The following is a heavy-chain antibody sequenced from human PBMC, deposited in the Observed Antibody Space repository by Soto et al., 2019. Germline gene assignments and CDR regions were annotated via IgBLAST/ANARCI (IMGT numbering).Heavy chain of an antibody. CDR2: ISGSGGST. Sequence: EVQLLESGGGLVQPGGSLRVSCAAAGFTFSSYAMSWVRQAPGKGLEWVSAISGSGGSTYYADSVKGRFTISRDNSKNTLYLQMNSLRAEDTAVYYCARIAAAGTGWFDPWGQGTLVTVSS. CDR1: GFTFSSYA. CDR3: ARIAAAGTGWFDP. J-gene: IGHJ5*02. D-gene: IGHD6-13*01. V-gene: IGHV3-23*01.